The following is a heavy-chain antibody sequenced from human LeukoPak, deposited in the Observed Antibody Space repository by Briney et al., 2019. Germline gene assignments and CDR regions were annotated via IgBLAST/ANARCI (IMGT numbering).Heavy chain of an antibody. D-gene: IGHD5-18*01. CDR3: ARSSGHSYGDFDY. CDR1: SDSISSGSYY. J-gene: IGHJ4*02. V-gene: IGHV4-61*02. CDR2: IHTSGST. Sequence: SETLSLTCTVSSDSISSGSYYWSWIRQPAGKELEWIGRIHTSGSTDYNPSLRSRVTISLDTSKNHFSLKLSSVTAADTAVYYCARSSGHSYGDFDYWGQGNLVTVSS.